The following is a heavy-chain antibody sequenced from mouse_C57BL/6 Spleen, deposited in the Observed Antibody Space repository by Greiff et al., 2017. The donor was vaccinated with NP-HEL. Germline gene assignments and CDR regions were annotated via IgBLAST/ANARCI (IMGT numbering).Heavy chain of an antibody. D-gene: IGHD2-4*01. V-gene: IGHV1-64*01. CDR1: GYTFTSYW. CDR3: ARYYDYGSYYFDY. J-gene: IGHJ2*01. Sequence: VQLQQPGAELVKPGASVKLSCKASGYTFTSYWMHWVKQRPGQGLEWIGMIHPNSGSTNYNEKFKSKATLTVDKSSSTAYMQLSSLTSEDSAVYYCARYYDYGSYYFDYWGQGTTLTVSS. CDR2: IHPNSGST.